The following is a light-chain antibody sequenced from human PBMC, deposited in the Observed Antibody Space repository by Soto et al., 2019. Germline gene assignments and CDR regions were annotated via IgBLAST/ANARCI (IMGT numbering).Light chain of an antibody. CDR3: QSYDRSLSGDV. J-gene: IGLJ1*01. CDR1: SSNIGSNT. V-gene: IGLV1-44*01. CDR2: GST. Sequence: QSVLTQPPSASGTPGQRVTISCSGSSSNIGSNTVNWYQQLPGTAPKLLIYGSTNRPSGVPDRFSGSKSGTSASLAITGLQAEDEADYYCQSYDRSLSGDVFGTGTKLTVL.